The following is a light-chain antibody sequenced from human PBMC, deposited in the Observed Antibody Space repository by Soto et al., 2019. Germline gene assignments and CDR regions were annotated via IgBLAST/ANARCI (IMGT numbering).Light chain of an antibody. CDR3: HSYARSTLV. CDR1: SSEFGTYSV. CDR2: DGT. J-gene: IGLJ3*02. Sequence: QSVLTQSAPVSGSPGQSITISCTGTSSEFGTYSVVSWYQQHPGKAPKLLIYDGTKRPSGVSNRFSASESGNTASLTISGLQAEDEAVYYCHSYARSTLVFGGGTKVTVL. V-gene: IGLV2-23*01.